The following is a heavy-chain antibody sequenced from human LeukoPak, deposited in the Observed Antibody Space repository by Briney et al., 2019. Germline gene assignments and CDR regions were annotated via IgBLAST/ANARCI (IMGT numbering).Heavy chain of an antibody. CDR2: IKQDGSEE. J-gene: IGHJ4*02. V-gene: IGHV3-7*01. CDR3: ARSKGASGWYVPGTDFDY. D-gene: IGHD6-13*01. Sequence: GGSLRLSCAASGFTFSNYWMSWVRQAPGKGLEWVANIKQDGSEEDYVDSVRGRFTISRDNAKNSLSLQMSSLRAEDTAVYYCARSKGASGWYVPGTDFDYWGQGTLVTDSS. CDR1: GFTFSNYW.